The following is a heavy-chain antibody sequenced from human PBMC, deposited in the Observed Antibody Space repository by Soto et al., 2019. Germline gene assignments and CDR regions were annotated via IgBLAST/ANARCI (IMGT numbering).Heavy chain of an antibody. CDR3: ARLRGDPRGQGFYFDY. J-gene: IGHJ4*02. CDR2: INPNSGGT. V-gene: IGHV1-2*02. CDR1: GYTFTGYY. D-gene: IGHD3-10*01. Sequence: WASVKVSCKASGYTFTGYYMHWVRQAPGQGLEWMGWINPNSGGTNYAQKFQGRVTMTRDTSISTAYMELSRLRSDDTAVYYCARLRGDPRGQGFYFDYWGQGTLVTVSS.